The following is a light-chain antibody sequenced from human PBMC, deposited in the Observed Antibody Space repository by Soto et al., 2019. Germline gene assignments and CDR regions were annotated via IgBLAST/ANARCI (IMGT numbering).Light chain of an antibody. Sequence: DIQMTQSPSTLSASVGDRVTITCRASQSISGLLAWYQQKPGKAPKLLIYKASTLESGVPSRFSGSGSGTEFNLTISSLQPDDFATYYCQQYNTYSPFGGGTKVEIK. CDR1: QSISGL. J-gene: IGKJ4*02. CDR3: QQYNTYSP. CDR2: KAS. V-gene: IGKV1-5*03.